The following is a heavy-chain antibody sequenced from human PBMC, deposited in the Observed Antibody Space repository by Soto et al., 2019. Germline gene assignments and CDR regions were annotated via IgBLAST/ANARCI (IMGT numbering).Heavy chain of an antibody. CDR2: IIPIFGTV. CDR1: GGTFSNYP. D-gene: IGHD5-12*01. V-gene: IGHV1-69*12. Sequence: QVQLVQSGAEVKKPGSSVKVSCKASGGTFSNYPISWVRQAPGQGLEWMGGIIPIFGTVNYAQKFQGRVQITADESTSTAFMELSSLRSEDRAVYYCARGNHRWLQLWYFDLWGRGTLVTVSS. J-gene: IGHJ2*01. CDR3: ARGNHRWLQLWYFDL.